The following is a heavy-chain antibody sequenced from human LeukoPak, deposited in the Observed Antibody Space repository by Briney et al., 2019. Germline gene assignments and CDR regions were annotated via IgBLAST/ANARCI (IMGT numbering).Heavy chain of an antibody. CDR1: GFTFSSYD. Sequence: GGSLRLSCAASGFTFSSYDMHWVRQSPGKGLEWVAVISYDGSNEYYADSVKGRFTISRDTSKNTLYLQLNSLRPEDTAVYYCARELLRILDNWGQGTLVTVSS. CDR2: ISYDGSNE. CDR3: ARELLRILDN. V-gene: IGHV3-30-3*01. J-gene: IGHJ4*02. D-gene: IGHD3-3*01.